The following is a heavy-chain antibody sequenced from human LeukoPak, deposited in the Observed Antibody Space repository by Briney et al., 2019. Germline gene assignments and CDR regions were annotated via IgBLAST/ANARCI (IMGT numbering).Heavy chain of an antibody. Sequence: ASVMVCCNPSGYTFTPESMQWARQAPGQGLEWMGWINPNSGGTNYAQKFQGRVTMTRDTSISTAYMELSRLSSDATAVYYCARGGRLSSSLYYGMAACGQGTTVTVSS. J-gene: IGHJ6*02. D-gene: IGHD6-13*01. V-gene: IGHV1-2*02. CDR1: GYTFTPES. CDR3: ARGGRLSSSLYYGMAA. CDR2: INPNSGGT.